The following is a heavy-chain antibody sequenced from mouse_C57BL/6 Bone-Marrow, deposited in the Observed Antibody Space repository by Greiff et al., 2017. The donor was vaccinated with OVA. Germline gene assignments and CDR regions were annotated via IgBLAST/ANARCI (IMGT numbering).Heavy chain of an antibody. J-gene: IGHJ4*01. CDR2: IDPSDSYT. D-gene: IGHD2-12*01. Sequence: VKLQQPGAELVMPGASVKLSCKASGYTFTSYWMHWVKQRPGQGLEWIGEIDPSDSYTNYNQKFKGKSTLTVDKSSSTAYMQLSSLTSEDSAVYYCARTYSPYYYAMDYWGQGTSVTVSS. CDR1: GYTFTSYW. CDR3: ARTYSPYYYAMDY. V-gene: IGHV1-69*01.